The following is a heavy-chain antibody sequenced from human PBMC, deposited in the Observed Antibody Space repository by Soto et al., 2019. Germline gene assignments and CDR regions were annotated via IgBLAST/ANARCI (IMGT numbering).Heavy chain of an antibody. CDR2: IGTAGDT. CDR3: ARDAYYYDSSGYPYWYFDL. Sequence: GGSLRLSCAASGFTFSSYDMHWVRQATGKGLEWVSAIGTAGDTYYPGSVKGRFTISRENAKNSLYLQMNSLRAEDTAVYYCARDAYYYDSSGYPYWYFDLWGRGTLVTVSS. D-gene: IGHD3-22*01. V-gene: IGHV3-13*01. CDR1: GFTFSSYD. J-gene: IGHJ2*01.